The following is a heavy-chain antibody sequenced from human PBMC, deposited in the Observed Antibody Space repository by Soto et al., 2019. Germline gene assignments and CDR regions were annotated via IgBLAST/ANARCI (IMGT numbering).Heavy chain of an antibody. CDR1: GGSISSSSYY. J-gene: IGHJ4*02. CDR3: ASRDTMVRGVIADY. V-gene: IGHV4-39*01. D-gene: IGHD3-10*01. Sequence: QLQLQESGPGLVKPSETLSLTCTVSGGSISSSSYYWGWIRQPPGKGLEWIGSIYYSGSTYYNPSLKSRVTISVDTSKTQFSLKLSSVTAADTAVYYCASRDTMVRGVIADYWGQGTLVTVSS. CDR2: IYYSGST.